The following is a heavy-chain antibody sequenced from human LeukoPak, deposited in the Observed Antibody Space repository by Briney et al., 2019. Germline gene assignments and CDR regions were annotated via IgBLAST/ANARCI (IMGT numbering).Heavy chain of an antibody. D-gene: IGHD2-15*01. J-gene: IGHJ4*02. Sequence: ASVKVSCKASGYTFTSYDINWVRQATGQGLEWMGWMNPNSGNTGYAQKFQGRVTMTRNTSISTAYMELSSLRSEDTAVYYCATDIVVVVAALGDYWGQGTLVTVSS. CDR1: GYTFTSYD. CDR3: ATDIVVVVAALGDY. V-gene: IGHV1-8*01. CDR2: MNPNSGNT.